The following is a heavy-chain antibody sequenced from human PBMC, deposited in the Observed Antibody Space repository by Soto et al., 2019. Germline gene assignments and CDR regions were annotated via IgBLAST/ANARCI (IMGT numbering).Heavy chain of an antibody. Sequence: QVQLVSSGAEVKKPGASVKVSCRASGYTFTDYYIHWVRQAPGQGLQWVGWINPNSGATEYAQKFQGRVTMTRDPSISTVYMEVTRLRSDDAALYFCARAAPLRYSGYVLDHWGQGTRVTVST. D-gene: IGHD5-12*01. J-gene: IGHJ4*02. CDR3: ARAAPLRYSGYVLDH. CDR2: INPNSGAT. V-gene: IGHV1-2*02. CDR1: GYTFTDYY.